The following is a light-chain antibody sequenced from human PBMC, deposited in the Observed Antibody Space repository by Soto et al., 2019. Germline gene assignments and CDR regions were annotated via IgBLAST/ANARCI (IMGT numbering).Light chain of an antibody. Sequence: QSALTPPASVSGSPGQTIIRSCTGTSSDSRGANSVSWYQQHPDRAPKLILFDVSHRPSKIPDRFSGSQSGTTAFLTISGLQAVHEADYYCSSASTSGTLVVFGGGTKLTVL. CDR1: SSDSRGANS. CDR2: DVS. J-gene: IGLJ3*02. V-gene: IGLV2-14*01. CDR3: SSASTSGTLVV.